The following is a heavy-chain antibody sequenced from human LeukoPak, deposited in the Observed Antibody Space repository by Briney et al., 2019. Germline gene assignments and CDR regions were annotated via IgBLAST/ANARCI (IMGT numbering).Heavy chain of an antibody. Sequence: PSETLSLTCTVSGGSISSYYWSWIRQPPGKGLEWIGYIYYSGSTNYNPSLKSRVTISVDTSKNQFSLKLSSVTAADTAVYYCARAGYCSSTSCYIPYWGQGTLVTVSS. CDR2: IYYSGST. J-gene: IGHJ4*02. V-gene: IGHV4-59*01. CDR1: GGSISSYY. CDR3: ARAGYCSSTSCYIPY. D-gene: IGHD2-2*02.